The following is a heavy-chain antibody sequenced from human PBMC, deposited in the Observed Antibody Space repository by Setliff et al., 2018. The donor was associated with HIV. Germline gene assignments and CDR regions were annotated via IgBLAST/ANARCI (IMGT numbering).Heavy chain of an antibody. Sequence: ASVKVSCKAFGYTFTGYYLHWVRQAPGQGLEWMGIINPSGGSTSYAQKFQDRITMTSDTSTSTVYMELSSLSSDDTAVYYCARDHVVCSGGTCRSEDPYYYYYMNLWGEGTTVTVSS. CDR1: GYTFTGYY. V-gene: IGHV1-46*01. D-gene: IGHD2-15*01. CDR3: ARDHVVCSGGTCRSEDPYYYYYMNL. CDR2: INPSGGST. J-gene: IGHJ6*03.